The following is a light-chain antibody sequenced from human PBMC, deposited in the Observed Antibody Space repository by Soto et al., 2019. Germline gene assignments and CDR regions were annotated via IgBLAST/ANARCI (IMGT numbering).Light chain of an antibody. CDR1: RSVTSD. CDR2: GAA. Sequence: ETVMTQSPVTLSVSPGQRVTLSCRASRSVTSDLAWYQQRPGQAPRLLIYGAATRATGIPARFSGSGSGTEFTLTISSLQSEDFALYYCQQYNQWPLTFGGGTKVEIK. V-gene: IGKV3-15*01. J-gene: IGKJ4*01. CDR3: QQYNQWPLT.